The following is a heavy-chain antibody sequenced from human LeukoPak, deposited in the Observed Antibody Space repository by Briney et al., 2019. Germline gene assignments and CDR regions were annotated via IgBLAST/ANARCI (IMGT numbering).Heavy chain of an antibody. Sequence: SETLSLTCTVSGGSISSSSYYWGWIRQPPGKGLEWIGSIYYSGSTYYNPSLKSRVTISVDTSKNQFSLKLSSVTAADTAVYYCARDPVGIAVAGIPWGQGTLVTVSS. CDR3: ARDPVGIAVAGIP. V-gene: IGHV4-39*07. CDR2: IYYSGST. J-gene: IGHJ5*02. CDR1: GGSISSSSYY. D-gene: IGHD6-19*01.